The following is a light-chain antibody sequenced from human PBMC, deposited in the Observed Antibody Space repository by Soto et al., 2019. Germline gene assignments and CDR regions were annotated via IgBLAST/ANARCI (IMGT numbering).Light chain of an antibody. CDR3: ASYTSSSTLV. Sequence: QSALTQPASVSGSPGQSITISRTGTSSDVGAYNYVSWYQHHPGKAPKLMIFDVTDRPSGVSTRFSGSKSGNTASLTISGLQTEDEADYYCASYTSSSTLVFGGGTKLTVL. CDR2: DVT. CDR1: SSDVGAYNY. V-gene: IGLV2-14*03. J-gene: IGLJ3*02.